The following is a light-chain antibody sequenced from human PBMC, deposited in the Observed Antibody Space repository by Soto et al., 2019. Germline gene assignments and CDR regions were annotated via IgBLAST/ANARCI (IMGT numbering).Light chain of an antibody. CDR2: DVS. CDR1: SSDVGGYNY. CDR3: CSYAGSYTFHVV. V-gene: IGLV2-11*01. J-gene: IGLJ2*01. Sequence: QSALTQPRSVSGSPGQSVTISCTGTSSDVGGYNYVSWYQQHPGKAPKLMIYDVSKRPSGVPDRFSGSKSGNTASLTISGLQAEDEADYDCCSYAGSYTFHVVFGGGTKLTVL.